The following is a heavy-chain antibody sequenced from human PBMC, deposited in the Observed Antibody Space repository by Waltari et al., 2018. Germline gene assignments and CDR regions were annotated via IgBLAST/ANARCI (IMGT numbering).Heavy chain of an antibody. V-gene: IGHV1-69*01. CDR3: ARVGSSSNYYYYGMDV. Sequence: QVQLVQSGAEVKKPGSSVTVSCKASGATFSRYALTWVRPATGQGLEWMGGIIPIFGTANYAQKFQGRVTITADESTSTAYMELSSLRSEDTAVYYCARVGSSSNYYYYGMDVWGQGTTVTVSS. D-gene: IGHD6-6*01. J-gene: IGHJ6*02. CDR2: IIPIFGTA. CDR1: GATFSRYA.